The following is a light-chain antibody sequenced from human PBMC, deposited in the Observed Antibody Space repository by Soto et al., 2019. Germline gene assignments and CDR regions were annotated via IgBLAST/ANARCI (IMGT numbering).Light chain of an antibody. CDR2: DAS. V-gene: IGKV3-15*01. Sequence: EIVMTQSPATLSVSPGERATLSCRASQSVDSNLAWYQQKPGQPPRLLIYDASTRATGIPARISGSGSGTEFTLTISSLQSEDFAVYYCHQYNNWRTFGQGTKVEIK. J-gene: IGKJ1*01. CDR1: QSVDSN. CDR3: HQYNNWRT.